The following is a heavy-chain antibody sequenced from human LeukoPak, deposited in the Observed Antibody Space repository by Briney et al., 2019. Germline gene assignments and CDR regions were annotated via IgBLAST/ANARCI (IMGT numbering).Heavy chain of an antibody. CDR2: MNPNSGNT. D-gene: IGHD1-26*01. J-gene: IGHJ4*02. CDR1: GGTFSSYA. Sequence: ASVKVSCKASGGTFSSYAINWVRQATGQGLEWMGWMNPNSGNTGYAQKFQGRVTITRNTSISTAYMELSSLRSEDTAVYYCARGHSGSYPDYWGQGTLVTVSS. V-gene: IGHV1-8*03. CDR3: ARGHSGSYPDY.